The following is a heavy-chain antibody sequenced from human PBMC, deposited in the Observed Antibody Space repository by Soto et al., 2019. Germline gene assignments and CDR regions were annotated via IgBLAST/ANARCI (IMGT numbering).Heavy chain of an antibody. CDR2: ISWNSGRI. J-gene: IGHJ6*02. Sequence: PGGSLRLSCAASGFTFDDYAMYWVRQVPGKGLEWVSGISWNSGRIGYADSVKGRFTISRDNAKNSLYLQMNSLRAGDTAVYYCARGGSRTRRMYHFYGMDVWGQGTTVTV. V-gene: IGHV3-9*01. CDR1: GFTFDDYA. D-gene: IGHD3-10*01. CDR3: ARGGSRTRRMYHFYGMDV.